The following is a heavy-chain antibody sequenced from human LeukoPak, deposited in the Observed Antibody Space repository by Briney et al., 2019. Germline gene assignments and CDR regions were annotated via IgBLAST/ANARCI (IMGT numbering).Heavy chain of an antibody. CDR3: AKDRCSNGIGCFYYYMDV. D-gene: IGHD2-8*01. V-gene: IGHV3-30*02. J-gene: IGHJ6*03. CDR2: IQYDGSNE. Sequence: PGGSLRLSCAASGLTFRSYWMHWVRQAPGKGLEGVAYIQYDGSNEQYANSVKGRFSISRDSSKNTLYLQMNSLRAEDTAVYYCAKDRCSNGIGCFYYYMDVWGKGTTVTISS. CDR1: GLTFRSYW.